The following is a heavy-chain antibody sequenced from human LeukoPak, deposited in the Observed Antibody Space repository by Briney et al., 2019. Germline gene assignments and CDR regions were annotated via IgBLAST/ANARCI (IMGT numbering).Heavy chain of an antibody. Sequence: SETLSLTCTVSGYSISSGYYWGWIRQPPGKGLEWIGEINHSGSTNYNPSLKSRVTISVDTSKNQFSLKLSSVTAADTAVYYCARGPPSRGYSGLDYWGQGTLVTVSS. J-gene: IGHJ4*02. CDR3: ARGPPSRGYSGLDY. V-gene: IGHV4-38-2*02. CDR1: GYSISSGYY. D-gene: IGHD5-12*01. CDR2: INHSGST.